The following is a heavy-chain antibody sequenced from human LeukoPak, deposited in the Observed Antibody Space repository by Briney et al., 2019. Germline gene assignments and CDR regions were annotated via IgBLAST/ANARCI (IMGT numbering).Heavy chain of an antibody. J-gene: IGHJ3*02. D-gene: IGHD2-15*01. CDR2: ISAYNGNT. CDR3: ARVPQYCSGGSCLSMGAFDI. Sequence: ASVKVSCKASGYTFTGYYMHWVRQAPGQGLEWMGWISAYNGNTNYAQKLQGRVTMTTDTSTSTAYMELRSLRSDDTAVYYCARVPQYCSGGSCLSMGAFDIWGQGTMVTVSS. CDR1: GYTFTGYY. V-gene: IGHV1-18*04.